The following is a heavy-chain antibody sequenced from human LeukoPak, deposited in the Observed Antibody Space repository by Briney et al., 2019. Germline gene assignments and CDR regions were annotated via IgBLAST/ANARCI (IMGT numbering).Heavy chain of an antibody. V-gene: IGHV1-46*01. CDR3: ARDLTYSGSYDY. D-gene: IGHD1-26*01. J-gene: IGHJ4*02. CDR1: GYTFTSYY. Sequence: AXVKVSCKASGYTFTSYYMHWVRQAPGQGLEWMGIINASGGSTIYAQKFQGRVTMTTDTSPSTVYMELSSLRSEDTAVYYCARDLTYSGSYDYWGQGTLVTVSS. CDR2: INASGGST.